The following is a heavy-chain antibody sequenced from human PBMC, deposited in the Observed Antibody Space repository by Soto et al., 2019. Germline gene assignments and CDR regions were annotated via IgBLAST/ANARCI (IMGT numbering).Heavy chain of an antibody. CDR2: IYYSGST. Sequence: SETLSLTCTVSGGSISSYYWSWIRQPPGKGLEWIGYIYYSGSTNYNPSLKSRVTISVDTSKNQFSLKLSSVTAADTAVYYCARTLGIAEIGFDYWGQGTLVTVSS. CDR1: GGSISSYY. J-gene: IGHJ4*02. V-gene: IGHV4-59*01. D-gene: IGHD6-13*01. CDR3: ARTLGIAEIGFDY.